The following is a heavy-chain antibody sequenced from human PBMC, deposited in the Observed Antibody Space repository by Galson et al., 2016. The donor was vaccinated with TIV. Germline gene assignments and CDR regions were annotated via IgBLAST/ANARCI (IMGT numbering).Heavy chain of an antibody. CDR1: NFDFRNYG. V-gene: IGHV3-33*01. J-gene: IGHJ4*02. CDR2: IWYDGGNK. CDR3: ARGDFGYYRDFFHY. Sequence: SLRLSCAASNFDFRNYGMHWVRQAPGKGLEWVALIWYDGGNKYYVDSVKGRFTISRDTSKNILYLQMNSLRPEDTAVYYCARGDFGYYRDFFHYWGQGTLVTVSS. D-gene: IGHD4-17*01.